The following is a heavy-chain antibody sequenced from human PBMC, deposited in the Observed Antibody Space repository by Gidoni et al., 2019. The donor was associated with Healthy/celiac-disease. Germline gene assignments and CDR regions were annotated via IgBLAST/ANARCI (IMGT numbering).Heavy chain of an antibody. CDR2: IWYDGSNK. Sequence: VQLVESGGGVVQPGRSLRLSCAASGFTFTSYGMHWVRQAPGKGLEWVAVIWYDGSNKYYADSVKGRFTISRDNSKNTLYLQMNSLRAEDTAVYYCARIIKRIAARPGYYGMDVWGQGTTVTVSS. CDR1: GFTFTSYG. J-gene: IGHJ6*02. V-gene: IGHV3-33*01. D-gene: IGHD6-6*01. CDR3: ARIIKRIAARPGYYGMDV.